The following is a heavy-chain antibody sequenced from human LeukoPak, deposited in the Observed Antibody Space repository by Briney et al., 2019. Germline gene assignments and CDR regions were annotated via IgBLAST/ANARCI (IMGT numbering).Heavy chain of an antibody. D-gene: IGHD6-13*01. CDR2: ISYDGSNK. J-gene: IGHJ4*02. CDR1: GFTFSSYG. CDR3: ASSLPRYSSSWYLFNY. Sequence: GRSLRLSCAASGFTFSSYGMHWVRQAPGKGLEWVAVISYDGSNKYYADSVKGRFTISRDNSKNTLYLQMNSLRAEDTAVYYCASSLPRYSSSWYLFNYWGQGTLVTVSS. V-gene: IGHV3-30*03.